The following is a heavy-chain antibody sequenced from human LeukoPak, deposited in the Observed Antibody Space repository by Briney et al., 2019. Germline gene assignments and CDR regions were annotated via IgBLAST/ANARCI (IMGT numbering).Heavy chain of an antibody. CDR3: AELGITMIGGV. D-gene: IGHD3-10*02. V-gene: IGHV3-21*01. Sequence: GGSLRLSCAASGFTFSSYSMNWVRQAPGKGLEWVSSISSSSYIYYADSVKGRFTISRDNAKNSLYLQMNSLRAEDTAVYYCAELGITMIGGVWGRGTTVTISS. CDR2: ISSSSYI. CDR1: GFTFSSYS. J-gene: IGHJ6*04.